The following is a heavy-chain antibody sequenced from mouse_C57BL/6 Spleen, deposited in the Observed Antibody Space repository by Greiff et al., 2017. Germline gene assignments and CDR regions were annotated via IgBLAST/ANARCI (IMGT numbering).Heavy chain of an antibody. CDR3: ARRYYGSSEYAMDY. D-gene: IGHD1-1*01. CDR1: GYSFTGYF. J-gene: IGHJ4*01. Sequence: EVQLQQSGPELVKPGDSVKISCKASGYSFTGYFMNWVMQSHGKSLEWIGRINPYNGDTFYNQKFKGKATLTVDKSSSTAHMELRSLTSEDSAVYYCARRYYGSSEYAMDYWGQGTSVTVSS. CDR2: INPYNGDT. V-gene: IGHV1-20*01.